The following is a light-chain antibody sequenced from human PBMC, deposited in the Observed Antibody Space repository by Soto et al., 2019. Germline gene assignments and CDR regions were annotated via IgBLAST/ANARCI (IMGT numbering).Light chain of an antibody. CDR1: QSVDTF. Sequence: DIVMTQSPVIWAVSPGERATLSCRASQSVDTFLAWFQHKPGQAPRLLIFGASTRAAGVPARFSASGSGTDFTLTISDVPPEAFAPYYRQQYSHSPPARTFAPGTRLENK. CDR2: GAS. J-gene: IGKJ5*01. V-gene: IGKV3-15*01. CDR3: QQYSHSPPART.